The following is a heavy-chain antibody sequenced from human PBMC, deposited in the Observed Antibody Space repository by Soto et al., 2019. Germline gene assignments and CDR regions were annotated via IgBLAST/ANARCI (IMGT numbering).Heavy chain of an antibody. V-gene: IGHV3-33*01. CDR1: GFTFSSYG. J-gene: IGHJ6*02. CDR3: ARGGDAWETSDYYYYGMDV. CDR2: IWYDGSNK. Sequence: GGSLRLSCAASGFTFSSYGMHWVRQAPGKGLEWVAVIWYDGSNKYYADSVKGRFTISRDNSKNTLYLQMNSLRAEDTAVYYCARGGDAWETSDYYYYGMDVWGQGTTVTVSS. D-gene: IGHD1-26*01.